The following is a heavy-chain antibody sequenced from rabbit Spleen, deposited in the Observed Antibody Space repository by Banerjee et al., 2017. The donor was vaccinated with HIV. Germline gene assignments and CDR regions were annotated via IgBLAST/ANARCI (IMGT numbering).Heavy chain of an antibody. CDR2: INIVTGKS. CDR1: GFSFSDRDV. J-gene: IGHJ4*01. Sequence: QEQLEESGGGLVKPEGSLTLTCKATGFSFSDRDVMCWVHQAPGKGLEWIACINIVTGKSVYASWAKGRFTMSRTSSTTVTLQMTSLTAADTATYFCARDLVAVIGWNFNLWGPGTLVTVS. V-gene: IGHV1S45*01. CDR3: ARDLVAVIGWNFNL. D-gene: IGHD1-1*01.